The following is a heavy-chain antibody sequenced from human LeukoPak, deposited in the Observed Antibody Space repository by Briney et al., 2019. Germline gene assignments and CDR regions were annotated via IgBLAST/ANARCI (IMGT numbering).Heavy chain of an antibody. J-gene: IGHJ5*02. D-gene: IGHD3-22*01. CDR2: IKSKTDGGIT. CDR1: GFTFSNAW. Sequence: PGGSLRLSCAASGFTFSNAWMSWVRQAPGKGLEWVGRIKSKTDGGITDYAAPVKGRFTISRDDSKNTLYLQMNSLKTEDTAVYYCTTDFYYYDSSGYYHNWFDPWGQGTLVTVSS. CDR3: TTDFYYYDSSGYYHNWFDP. V-gene: IGHV3-15*01.